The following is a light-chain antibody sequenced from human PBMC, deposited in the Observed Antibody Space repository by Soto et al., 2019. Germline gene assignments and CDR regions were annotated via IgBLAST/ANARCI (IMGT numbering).Light chain of an antibody. CDR2: AAS. Sequence: DIQMTQSPSSLSASVGDRVTITCRASQSISSYLNWYQQKPGKAPKLLIYAASSLQSGVPPRFSGSGSGTDFTLTISSLQPEDFATYYCQQSYSTPRVTFGQGTKVDIK. J-gene: IGKJ1*01. CDR1: QSISSY. CDR3: QQSYSTPRVT. V-gene: IGKV1-39*01.